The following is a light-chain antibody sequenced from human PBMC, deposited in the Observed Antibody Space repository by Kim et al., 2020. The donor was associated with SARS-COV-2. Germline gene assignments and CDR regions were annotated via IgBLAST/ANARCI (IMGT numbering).Light chain of an antibody. CDR1: TGTVTSGHF. CDR2: DTT. Sequence: GVTVTLTCGSSTGTVTSGHFPYWFQQRPGQAPRTLIYDTTNRYSWTPARFSGSLLGGKAALILSGAQPEDESDYYCVLSYSGARWVFGGGTQLTVL. J-gene: IGLJ3*02. CDR3: VLSYSGARWV. V-gene: IGLV7-46*01.